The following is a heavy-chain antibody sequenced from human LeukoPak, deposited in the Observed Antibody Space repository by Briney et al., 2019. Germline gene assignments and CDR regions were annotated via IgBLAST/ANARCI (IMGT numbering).Heavy chain of an antibody. CDR3: ARHSSSWISRHMDV. D-gene: IGHD6-13*01. V-gene: IGHV3-11*01. J-gene: IGHJ6*03. Sequence: GGSLRLSCAASGFTFSDYYMSWIRQAPGKGLEWVSYISSSGSTIYYADSVKGRFTISRDNAKNSLYLQMNSLRAEDTAVYYCARHSSSWISRHMDVWGKGTTVTISS. CDR2: ISSSGSTI. CDR1: GFTFSDYY.